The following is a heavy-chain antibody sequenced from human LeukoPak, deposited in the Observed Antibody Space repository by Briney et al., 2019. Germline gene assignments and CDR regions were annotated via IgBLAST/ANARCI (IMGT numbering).Heavy chain of an antibody. CDR2: IYYSGST. V-gene: IGHV4-39*07. CDR1: GGSISSSSYY. Sequence: PSETPSLTCTVSGGSISSSSYYWGWIRQPPGKGLEWIGSIYYSGSTYYKPSLKSRVTISVDTSKNQFSLKLSSVTAADTAVYYCARVVESLWFGELWHVFDYWGQGTLVTVSS. CDR3: ARVVESLWFGELWHVFDY. J-gene: IGHJ4*02. D-gene: IGHD3-10*01.